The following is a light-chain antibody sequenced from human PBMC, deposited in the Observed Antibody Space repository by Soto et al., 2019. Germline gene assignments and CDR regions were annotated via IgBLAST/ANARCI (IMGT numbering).Light chain of an antibody. J-gene: IGLJ3*02. CDR3: QVWDSNNEQVV. CDR1: NIGRTS. CDR2: DDS. V-gene: IGLV3-21*02. Sequence: SYELTQPPAVSVAPGQTATITCGADNIGRTSVHWYQQKPGPAPVLVVYDDSDRPSGIPERFSGSNSGNTATLSISRVEAGDEAAYFCQVWDSNNEQVVFGGGTKVTVL.